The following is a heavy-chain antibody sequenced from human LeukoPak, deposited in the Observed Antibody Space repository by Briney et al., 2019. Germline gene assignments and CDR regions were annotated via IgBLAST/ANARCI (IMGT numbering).Heavy chain of an antibody. J-gene: IGHJ4*02. CDR1: GFSFSSYT. CDR3: ARAGNNWNYALDY. Sequence: GGSLRLSCAASGFSFSSYTMNWVRQAPGKGLEWVSYISSSGSTIYYADSVKGRFTISRDNAKNSLYLQMNSLRAEDTAVYFCARAGNNWNYALDYWGQGTLVTVSS. CDR2: ISSSGSTI. V-gene: IGHV3-48*04. D-gene: IGHD1-7*01.